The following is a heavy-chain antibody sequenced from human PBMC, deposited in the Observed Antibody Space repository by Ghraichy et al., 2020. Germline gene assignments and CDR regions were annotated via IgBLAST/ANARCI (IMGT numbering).Heavy chain of an antibody. D-gene: IGHD4-17*01. V-gene: IGHV3-30-3*01. Sequence: GGSLRLSCAASGFTFSNYAMHWVRQAPGKGLEWVAVISYDGSNEYYADSVKGRFTISRDNSKNTLYLQMNSLRAEDTAVYYCARAGETVTTLLVRWGQGTLVTVSS. CDR1: GFTFSNYA. CDR2: ISYDGSNE. CDR3: ARAGETVTTLLVR. J-gene: IGHJ4*02.